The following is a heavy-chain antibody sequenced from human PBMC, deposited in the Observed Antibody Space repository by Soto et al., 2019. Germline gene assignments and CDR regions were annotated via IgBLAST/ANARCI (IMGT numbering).Heavy chain of an antibody. Sequence: QVQVMESGGGVVQPGGSLRLSCAASRFTLSSYGMHWVRQAPGKGLEWVALMSYDGSTKYYADSVKGRFTVSRDNSKNTLYLQMSSLRAEDTAVYYCAKVLRIAARHPLYYFYGMDVWGQGTTVTVYS. CDR3: AKVLRIAARHPLYYFYGMDV. CDR1: RFTLSSYG. V-gene: IGHV3-30*18. J-gene: IGHJ6*02. D-gene: IGHD6-6*01. CDR2: MSYDGSTK.